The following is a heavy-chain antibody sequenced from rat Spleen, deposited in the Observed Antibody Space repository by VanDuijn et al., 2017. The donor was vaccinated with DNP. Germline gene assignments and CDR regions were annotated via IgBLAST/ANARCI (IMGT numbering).Heavy chain of an antibody. D-gene: IGHD1-2*01. CDR2: ITNTGGST. CDR1: GFIFSNYW. CDR3: TSKPHFRTAAPFDY. Sequence: EVQLVESGGGLVQPGRSMKLSCAASGFIFSNYWMTWIRQAPGKGLEWVASITNTGGSTYYQDSVKGRFTISRDNAKSTLYLQMDSLSSEDTATYYCTSKPHFRTAAPFDYWGQGVMVTVSS. J-gene: IGHJ2*01. V-gene: IGHV5-31*01.